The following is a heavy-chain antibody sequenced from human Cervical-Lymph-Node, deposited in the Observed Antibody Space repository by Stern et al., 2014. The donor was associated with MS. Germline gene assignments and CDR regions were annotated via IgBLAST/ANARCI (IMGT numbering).Heavy chain of an antibody. CDR1: GLAFSTYG. CDR2: IRNDGVSK. J-gene: IGHJ4*02. V-gene: IGHV3-30*02. CDR3: AKDMRGGYAYEPLDY. Sequence: VQLVESGGGVVQPGGSLTLSCAASGLAFSTYGMHWVRQAPGKGLEWGAVIRNDGVSKRYEDSGKGRLYISSAKSNTTRHFAMNSRRIEDTAIYYCAKDMRGGYAYEPLDYWGQGTLVTVSS. D-gene: IGHD2-2*01.